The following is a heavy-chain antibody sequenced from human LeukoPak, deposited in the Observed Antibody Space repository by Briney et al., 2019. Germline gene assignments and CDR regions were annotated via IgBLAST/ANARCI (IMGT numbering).Heavy chain of an antibody. D-gene: IGHD3-16*01. CDR3: ARVRGGRSWYYYGMDV. V-gene: IGHV3-30-3*01. Sequence: GGSLRLSCAASGFTFSNFAMHWVRRAPGKGLEWVAVISYDGDNEYYADSVKGQFTISRDNSKDRLYLQMNSLRPEDTAMYYCARVRGGRSWYYYGMDVWGRGTTVTVSS. CDR1: GFTFSNFA. J-gene: IGHJ6*02. CDR2: ISYDGDNE.